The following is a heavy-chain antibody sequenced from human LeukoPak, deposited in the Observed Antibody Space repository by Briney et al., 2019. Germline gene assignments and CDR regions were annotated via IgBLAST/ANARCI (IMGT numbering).Heavy chain of an antibody. V-gene: IGHV4-39*07. CDR1: GGSISSSNYF. CDR2: IYYSGST. D-gene: IGHD2-15*01. Sequence: SETLSLTCTVSGGSISSSNYFWGWIRQPPGKGLEWIGSIYYSGSTYYNPSLKSRVTISVDTSKNQFSLKLSSVTAADTAVYYCARRYIGCSGGSCYVYWFDPWGQGTLVTVSS. J-gene: IGHJ5*02. CDR3: ARRYIGCSGGSCYVYWFDP.